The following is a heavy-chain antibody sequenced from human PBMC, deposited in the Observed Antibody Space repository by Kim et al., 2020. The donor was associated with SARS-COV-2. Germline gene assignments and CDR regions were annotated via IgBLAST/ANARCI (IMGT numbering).Heavy chain of an antibody. V-gene: IGHV3-30*02. J-gene: IGHJ4*02. D-gene: IGHD3-10*01. Sequence: GGSLRLSCATSGFSFSANDMHWVRQTPDKGLEWVAVIRYDGSKQWYADSVRGRFTISRDSSDNTVYLQMNSLRVEDTAVYYCAKGPYYGSGSNDCWGQGT. CDR1: GFSFSAND. CDR3: AKGPYYGSGSNDC. CDR2: IRYDGSKQ.